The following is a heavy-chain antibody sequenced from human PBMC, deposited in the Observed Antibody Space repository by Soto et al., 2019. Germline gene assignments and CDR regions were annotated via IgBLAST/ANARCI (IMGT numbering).Heavy chain of an antibody. Sequence: PSETLSLTCTVSGGSISNYYWNWIRQPPGRGLEWIGCIYYTWSTNYNPSLKSRVNISVDTSKKQFSLRLSSVTAADTALYYCARADFWSGYSYNGMAVWGQGTTVT. D-gene: IGHD3-3*01. CDR1: GGSISNYY. CDR3: ARADFWSGYSYNGMAV. V-gene: IGHV4-59*01. J-gene: IGHJ6*02. CDR2: IYYTWST.